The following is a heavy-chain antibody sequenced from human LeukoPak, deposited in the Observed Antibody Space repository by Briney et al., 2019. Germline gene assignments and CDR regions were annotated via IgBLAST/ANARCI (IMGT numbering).Heavy chain of an antibody. CDR1: GGSFSGYY. CDR3: ARASPGYLPIG. D-gene: IGHD2-15*01. Sequence: PSETLSLTCAVYGGSFSGYYWSWIRQPPGKGLEWIGEINHSGSTNYNPSLKSRVTISVDTSKNQFSLKLSSVTAADTAVYYCARASPGYLPIGWGQGTLVTVSS. CDR2: INHSGST. V-gene: IGHV4-34*01. J-gene: IGHJ4*02.